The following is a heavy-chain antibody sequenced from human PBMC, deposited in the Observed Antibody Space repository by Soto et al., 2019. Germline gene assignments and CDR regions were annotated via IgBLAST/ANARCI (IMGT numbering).Heavy chain of an antibody. D-gene: IGHD2-2*01. CDR3: ARNRGYCSSTSCFVNWFDP. J-gene: IGHJ5*02. Sequence: ASVKVSCKASGYTFTSYGISWVRQAPGQGLEWMGWISAYNGNTNYAQKLQGRVTMTTDTSTSTAYMELRSLRSDDTAVYYRARNRGYCSSTSCFVNWFDPWGQGTLVTVSS. V-gene: IGHV1-18*01. CDR1: GYTFTSYG. CDR2: ISAYNGNT.